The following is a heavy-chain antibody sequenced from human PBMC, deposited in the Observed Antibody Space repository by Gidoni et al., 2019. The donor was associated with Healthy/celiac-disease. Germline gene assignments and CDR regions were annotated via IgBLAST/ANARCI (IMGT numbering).Heavy chain of an antibody. Sequence: QLQLQESGPGLVKPSETLSLTCTVSGGSISSSSYYWGWIRQPPGKGLEWIGSIYYSWSTYHNPSLKSRVTISVDTSKNQFSLKLSSVTAADTAVYYCASRLTYYDYVWGSYRPDYYFDYWGQGTLVTVSS. D-gene: IGHD3-16*02. CDR2: IYYSWST. V-gene: IGHV4-39*01. J-gene: IGHJ4*02. CDR3: ASRLTYYDYVWGSYRPDYYFDY. CDR1: GGSISSSSYY.